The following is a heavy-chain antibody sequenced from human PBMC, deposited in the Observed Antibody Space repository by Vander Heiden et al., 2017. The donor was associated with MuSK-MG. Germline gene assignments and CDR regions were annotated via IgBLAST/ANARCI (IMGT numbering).Heavy chain of an antibody. J-gene: IGHJ4*02. CDR1: GFTFSSYS. CDR3: VSPRAPDFDY. CDR2: ISSSSSYI. Sequence: EVQLVESGGGLVKPGGSLRLSCAASGFTFSSYSMNWVRQAPGKGLEWVSSISSSSSYIYYADSVKGRFTISRDNAKNSLYLQMNSLRAEDTAVYYCVSPRAPDFDYWGQGTLVTVSS. V-gene: IGHV3-21*01.